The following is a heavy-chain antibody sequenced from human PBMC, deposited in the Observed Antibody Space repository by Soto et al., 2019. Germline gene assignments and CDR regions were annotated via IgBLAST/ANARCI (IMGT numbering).Heavy chain of an antibody. CDR3: ARAGXXXXXXXXXXAXDMDV. Sequence: DSVKGRFTISRDNARNSLYLQMNSLRAEDTAVYYCARAGXXXXXXXXXXAXDMDVWGQGTTVTVSS. V-gene: IGHV3-7*01. J-gene: IGHJ6*02.